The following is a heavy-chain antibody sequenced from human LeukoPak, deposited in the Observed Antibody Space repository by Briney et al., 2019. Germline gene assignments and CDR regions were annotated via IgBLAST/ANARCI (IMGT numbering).Heavy chain of an antibody. D-gene: IGHD3-3*01. CDR2: IKQDGSEK. Sequence: GGSLRLSCAASGFTFSSYWMSWVRQAPGKGLEWVANIKQDGSEKYYVDSVKGRFTISRDNAKNSLYLQMNSLRAEDTAVYYCASLDIHVWSGYFGPLRYWGQGTLVTVSS. CDR1: GFTFSSYW. J-gene: IGHJ4*02. V-gene: IGHV3-7*01. CDR3: ASLDIHVWSGYFGPLRY.